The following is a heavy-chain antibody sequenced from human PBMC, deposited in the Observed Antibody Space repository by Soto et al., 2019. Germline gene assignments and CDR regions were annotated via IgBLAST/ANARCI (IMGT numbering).Heavy chain of an antibody. CDR1: GFTFSNAW. Sequence: GGSLRLSCAASGFTFSNAWMSWVRQAPGKGLEWVGRIKSKTDGGTTDYAAPVKGRFTISRDDSKNTLYLQMNSLGAEDTAVYYCARENWFQDYWGQGALVTVSS. CDR2: IKSKTDGGTT. CDR3: ARENWFQDY. J-gene: IGHJ4*02. D-gene: IGHD3-9*01. V-gene: IGHV3-15*01.